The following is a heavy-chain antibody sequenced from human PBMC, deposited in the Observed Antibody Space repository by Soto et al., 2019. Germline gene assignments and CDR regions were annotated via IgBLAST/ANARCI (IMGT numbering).Heavy chain of an antibody. CDR3: ARGSYYSGWV. V-gene: IGHV4-59*12. CDR2: IYFNGNT. Sequence: PSETLSLTCTVSAASFSKYYWSWIRQPPGKGLEWIGYIYFNGNTNYNPSLKRRVTISIDTSKKQISLNLTSVTPDDTAVYYCARGSYYSGWVWGQGTLVTVSS. J-gene: IGHJ4*02. D-gene: IGHD6-19*01. CDR1: AASFSKYY.